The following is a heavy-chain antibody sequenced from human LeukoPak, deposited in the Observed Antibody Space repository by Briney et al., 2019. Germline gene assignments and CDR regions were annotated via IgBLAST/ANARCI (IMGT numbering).Heavy chain of an antibody. CDR2: GGSGGST. Sequence: GGSLRLSCAASGFTFGSFAMNWVRQAPGKGLEWVSYGGSGGSTYHADSVKGRFTVSRDNSKSTLYLQMNSLTAEDTAVYYCAKMRGQYYHSYYMDAWGKGTTVTVSS. V-gene: IGHV3-23*01. CDR1: GFTFGSFA. CDR3: AKMRGQYYHSYYMDA. J-gene: IGHJ6*03.